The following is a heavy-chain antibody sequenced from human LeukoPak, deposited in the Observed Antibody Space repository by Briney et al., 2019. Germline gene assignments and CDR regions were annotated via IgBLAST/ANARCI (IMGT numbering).Heavy chain of an antibody. V-gene: IGHV3-23*01. CDR1: GFTFSSYV. CDR3: AKPPFSDSSGFAN. CDR2: IRGSGGNT. Sequence: PGGSLRLSCAASGFTFSSYVLSWVRQAPGKGLEWVSAIRGSGGNTYYADSVKGRFTISRDNSRNTLFLQMNSLRAEDTAVYYCAKPPFSDSSGFANWGHGTLVTVSS. J-gene: IGHJ4*01. D-gene: IGHD3-22*01.